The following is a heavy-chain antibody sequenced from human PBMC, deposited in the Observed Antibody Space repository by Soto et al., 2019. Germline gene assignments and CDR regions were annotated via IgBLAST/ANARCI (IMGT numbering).Heavy chain of an antibody. J-gene: IGHJ4*02. D-gene: IGHD3-10*01. CDR2: IYYSGTT. V-gene: IGHV4-30-4*06. CDR1: GGSISGFYY. CDR3: AKDYFGSGSYGF. Sequence: GGSISGFYYWSWIRQHPGKGLEWIGYIYYSGTTYYNPSLKSRVTISVDTSKNQFSLNLTSVTAADTAVYYCAKDYFGSGSYGFWGQGTLVTVSS.